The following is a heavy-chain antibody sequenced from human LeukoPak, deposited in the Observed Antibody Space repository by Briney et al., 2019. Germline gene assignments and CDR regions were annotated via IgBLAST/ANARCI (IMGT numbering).Heavy chain of an antibody. J-gene: IGHJ4*02. CDR2: ISGSGAST. CDR3: AKNVDYSSRGADY. Sequence: PGGSLRLSCTASGFSFTTAWMSWVRQAPGKGLEWVSAISGSGASTYYADSVEGRFTISRDNSKNTLYLQMNSLRAEDTAVYYCAKNVDYSSRGADYWGQGTLVTVSS. D-gene: IGHD6-19*01. V-gene: IGHV3-23*01. CDR1: GFSFTTAW.